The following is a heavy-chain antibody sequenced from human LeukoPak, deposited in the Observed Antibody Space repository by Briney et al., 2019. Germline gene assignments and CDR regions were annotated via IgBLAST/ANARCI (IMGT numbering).Heavy chain of an antibody. J-gene: IGHJ4*02. CDR3: ARRAKEYSSGWYPNFDY. Sequence: PGGSLRLSCGASGYTFSCYEMNWVRQARGKGLEWGSYISSSGLTIYYADSVKGRFTISRDNAKNSLYLQMNSLRAEDTAVFYCARRAKEYSSGWYPNFDYWGQGTLVTVSS. V-gene: IGHV3-48*03. D-gene: IGHD6-19*01. CDR1: GYTFSCYE. CDR2: ISSSGLTI.